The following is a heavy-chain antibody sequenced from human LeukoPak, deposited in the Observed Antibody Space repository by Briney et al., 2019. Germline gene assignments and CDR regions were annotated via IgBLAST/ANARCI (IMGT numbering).Heavy chain of an antibody. CDR2: ISYDGSKK. J-gene: IGHJ4*02. Sequence: GRSLRLSCAASGFTFSSYGMHWVRQAPGKGLEWVAVISYDGSKKYYADSVKGRITISRDNSKNTLYLQMNSLRAEDTAVYYCSSGWYYFDYWGQGTLVTVSS. CDR3: SSGWYYFDY. CDR1: GFTFSSYG. D-gene: IGHD6-19*01. V-gene: IGHV3-30*03.